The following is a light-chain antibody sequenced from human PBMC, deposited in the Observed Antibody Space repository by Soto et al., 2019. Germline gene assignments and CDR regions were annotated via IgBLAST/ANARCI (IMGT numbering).Light chain of an antibody. CDR3: CSYAGTYTFV. J-gene: IGLJ2*01. CDR2: DVT. CDR1: SSDVGAFNY. Sequence: QLVLTQPRSVSGSPGQSVTISCTGTSSDVGAFNYVSWYQQHPGKAPKLIIYDVTKRPSGVPDRFSGSKSGNTASLTISGLQADDEGDYYCCSYAGTYTFVFGGGTKLTVL. V-gene: IGLV2-11*01.